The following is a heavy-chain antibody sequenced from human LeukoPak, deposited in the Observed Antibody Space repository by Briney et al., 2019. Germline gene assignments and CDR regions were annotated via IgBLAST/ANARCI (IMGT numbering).Heavy chain of an antibody. CDR2: INPNSGDT. CDR3: ARDGTMSTRAPGGVPDY. D-gene: IGHD3-10*02. J-gene: IGHJ4*02. Sequence: GASVKVSCKASGYTFTDYYMHWVRQAPGQGLEWMGWINPNSGDTYYAPKFQGRVTMTRDTSISTAYMELSRLGSDDTAVYYCARDGTMSTRAPGGVPDYWGQGTLVTVSS. V-gene: IGHV1-2*02. CDR1: GYTFTDYY.